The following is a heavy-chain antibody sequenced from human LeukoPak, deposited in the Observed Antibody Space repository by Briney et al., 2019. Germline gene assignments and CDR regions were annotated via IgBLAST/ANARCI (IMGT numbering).Heavy chain of an antibody. D-gene: IGHD2-8*02. V-gene: IGHV4-4*07. CDR3: ASYTGSNAYYAY. CDR1: GASISSYY. Sequence: SETLSLTCTVSGASISSYYWTWIRQPAGKGPEWIGRIYSSGSTNYNPSLKSRVTMSVDTSNNQFSLKLISVTAADTAIYYCASYTGSNAYYAYWGQGILVTVSS. CDR2: IYSSGST. J-gene: IGHJ4*02.